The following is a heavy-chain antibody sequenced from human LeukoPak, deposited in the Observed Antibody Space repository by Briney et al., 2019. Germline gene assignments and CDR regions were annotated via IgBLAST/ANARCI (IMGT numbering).Heavy chain of an antibody. CDR3: ARSGMAVAATPWD. CDR2: INQDGSEK. Sequence: GGSLRLSCAASGFTFSDFWMTWVRQPPGRGLEWVAHINQDGSEKYSVDSVRGRFTISRDNVKNSLFLQINILRAEDTAVYYCARSGMAVAATPWDWGQGTLVTVSS. D-gene: IGHD6-19*01. J-gene: IGHJ1*01. CDR1: GFTFSDFW. V-gene: IGHV3-7*05.